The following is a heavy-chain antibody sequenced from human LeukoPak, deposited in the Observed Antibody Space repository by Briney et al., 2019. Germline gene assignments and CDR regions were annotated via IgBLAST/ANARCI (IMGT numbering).Heavy chain of an antibody. D-gene: IGHD1-26*01. CDR1: GYTFTVYY. Sequence: GASVKVSCKASGYTFTVYYMHWVRQPPGQGLEWVGWINPNSGGTNYAQKFQGRVTMTRDTSISTAYMELNRLRSDDTAVYYCARDSSIVGAMGIDYWGQGTLVTVSS. J-gene: IGHJ4*02. CDR2: INPNSGGT. V-gene: IGHV1-2*02. CDR3: ARDSSIVGAMGIDY.